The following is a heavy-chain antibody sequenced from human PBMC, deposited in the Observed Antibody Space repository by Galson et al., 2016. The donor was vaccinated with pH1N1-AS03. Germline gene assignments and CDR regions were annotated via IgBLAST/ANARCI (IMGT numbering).Heavy chain of an antibody. J-gene: IGHJ4*02. Sequence: SLRLSCAASGFTFGSYAMNWVRQAPGKGLEWLAVISFDGSETDYADAVKGRFTISRDNFKNMLYLQMHSLRAEDTAVYYCAKDAVGRVAERGVIPRAPFDSWGLGTPVTVSS. CDR3: AKDAVGRVAERGVIPRAPFDS. CDR2: ISFDGSET. V-gene: IGHV3-30*18. D-gene: IGHD3-10*01. CDR1: GFTFGSYA.